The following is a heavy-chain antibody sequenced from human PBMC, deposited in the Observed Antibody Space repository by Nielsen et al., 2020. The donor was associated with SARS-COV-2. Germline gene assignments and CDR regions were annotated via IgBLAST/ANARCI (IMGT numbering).Heavy chain of an antibody. CDR1: GGSISSYY. V-gene: IGHV4-59*01. Sequence: SETLSLTCTVSGGSISSYYWSWIRQPPGKGLEWIGYIYYSGSTNYNPSLKSRVTISVDTSKNQFSLKLSSVTAADTAVYYCARVGYSYGFDYWGQGTLVTVSS. D-gene: IGHD5-18*01. J-gene: IGHJ4*02. CDR2: IYYSGST. CDR3: ARVGYSYGFDY.